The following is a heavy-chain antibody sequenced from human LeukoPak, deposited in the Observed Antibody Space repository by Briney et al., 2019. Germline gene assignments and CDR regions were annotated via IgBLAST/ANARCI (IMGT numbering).Heavy chain of an antibody. Sequence: GGSLRLSCAASGFTFSSYGMSWVRQPPGKGLEWVSGFSSSGNTYYADSVKGRFTISRDNSKNTLYLQMNTLRVDDTAVYYCARWNGYADYWGQGTLVTVSS. CDR1: GFTFSSYG. V-gene: IGHV3-23*01. D-gene: IGHD2-2*01. J-gene: IGHJ4*02. CDR2: FSSSGNT. CDR3: ARWNGYADY.